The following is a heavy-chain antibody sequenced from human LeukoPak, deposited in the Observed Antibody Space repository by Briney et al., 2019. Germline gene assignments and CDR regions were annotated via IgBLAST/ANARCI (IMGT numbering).Heavy chain of an antibody. V-gene: IGHV3-11*04. Sequence: PGGSLTLSCTGSGFTFNDYYMSWVRQAPGKGLEWLSFISAGGYPIYYVDSVRGRFTISRDTAKNSLYLQMNSLRVEDTAVYYCVMTAGPPTDHWGQGALVTVSS. CDR2: ISAGGYPI. J-gene: IGHJ4*01. CDR1: GFTFNDYY. CDR3: VMTAGPPTDH.